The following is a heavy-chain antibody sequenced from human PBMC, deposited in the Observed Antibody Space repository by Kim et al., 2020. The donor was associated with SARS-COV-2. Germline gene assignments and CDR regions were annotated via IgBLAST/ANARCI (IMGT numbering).Heavy chain of an antibody. J-gene: IGHJ4*02. CDR3: ASSYCGGDCYSPNPPLDY. CDR1: GGTFSSYA. Sequence: SVKVSCKASGGTFSSYAISWVRQAPGQGLEWMGGIIPIFGTANYAQKFQGRVTITADESTSTAYMELSSLRSEDTAVYYCASSYCGGDCYSPNPPLDYWGQGTLVTVSS. CDR2: IIPIFGTA. D-gene: IGHD2-21*01. V-gene: IGHV1-69*13.